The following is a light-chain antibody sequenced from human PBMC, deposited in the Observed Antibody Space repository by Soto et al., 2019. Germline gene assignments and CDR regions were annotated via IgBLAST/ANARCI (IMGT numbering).Light chain of an antibody. V-gene: IGLV2-14*01. Sequence: QSVLTQPASVSGSPGQSITMSCTGSSSDIGTYNFVSWYQQHAGKAPRLILYEVSNRPSGVSSRFSGSKSGNSASLTISGLQPEDEAHYFCSSYAATSTLVFGGGTKL. CDR3: SSYAATSTLV. CDR1: SSDIGTYNF. CDR2: EVS. J-gene: IGLJ3*02.